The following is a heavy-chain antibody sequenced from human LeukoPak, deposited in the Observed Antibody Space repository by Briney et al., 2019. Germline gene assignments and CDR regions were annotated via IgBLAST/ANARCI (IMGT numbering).Heavy chain of an antibody. Sequence: SETLSLTCAVYGGSFSGYYWSWIRQPPEKGLEWIGEINHSGSTNYNPSLKSRVTISVDTSKNQFSLKLSSVTAADTAVYYCARGLGSRFYYDSSGYYQYWGQGTLVTVSS. V-gene: IGHV4-34*01. CDR3: ARGLGSRFYYDSSGYYQY. J-gene: IGHJ4*02. CDR1: GGSFSGYY. CDR2: INHSGST. D-gene: IGHD3-22*01.